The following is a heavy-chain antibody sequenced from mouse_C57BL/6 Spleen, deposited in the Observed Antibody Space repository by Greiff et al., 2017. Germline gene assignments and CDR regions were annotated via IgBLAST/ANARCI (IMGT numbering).Heavy chain of an antibody. V-gene: IGHV1-81*01. D-gene: IGHD1-1*01. J-gene: IGHJ1*03. CDR3: AKSTGSSYLYFDV. CDR2: IYPRSGNT. Sequence: QVQLQQSGAELARPGASVKLSCKASGYTFTSYGISWVKQRTGQGLEWIGEIYPRSGNTYYNEKFKGKATLTADKSSSTAYMELRSLTSEDSAVYFCAKSTGSSYLYFDVWGTGTTVTVSS. CDR1: GYTFTSYG.